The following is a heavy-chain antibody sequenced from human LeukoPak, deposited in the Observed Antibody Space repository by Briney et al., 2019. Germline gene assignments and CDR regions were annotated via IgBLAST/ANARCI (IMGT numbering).Heavy chain of an antibody. CDR2: IYPGDSEI. V-gene: IGHV5-51*01. CDR1: GYSFTSYW. CDR3: ARTAKYYDFWSGYLYFDY. J-gene: IGHJ4*02. Sequence: GESLKISCKGSGYSFTSYWIGWVRPMPGKGLEWMGIIYPGDSEIRYSPSFQGQVTISADKSISTAYLQWGSLKASDTAMYYCARTAKYYDFWSGYLYFDYWGQGTLVTVSS. D-gene: IGHD3-3*01.